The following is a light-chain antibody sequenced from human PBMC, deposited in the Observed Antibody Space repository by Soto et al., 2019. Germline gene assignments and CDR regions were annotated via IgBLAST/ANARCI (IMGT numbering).Light chain of an antibody. CDR2: EVS. CDR3: SSRTNSNPYV. Sequence: QSVLTQPASVSGSPGQSITISCTGTSSDIGAYNSVSWYQQHPGKAPKLMIYEVSNRPSGVSNRFSASKSGNTASLTISGLQAEDEADYYCSSRTNSNPYVFGTGTKLTVL. J-gene: IGLJ1*01. V-gene: IGLV2-14*01. CDR1: SSDIGAYNS.